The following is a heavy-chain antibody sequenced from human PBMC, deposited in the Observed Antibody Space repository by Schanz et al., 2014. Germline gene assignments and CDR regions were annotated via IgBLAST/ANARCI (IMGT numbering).Heavy chain of an antibody. CDR1: GFSFSSYG. CDR3: ARDGGRDGYNLAFDV. V-gene: IGHV3-7*03. CDR2: IKHDGSEK. D-gene: IGHD5-12*01. Sequence: VQLVESGGGVVQPGGSLRLSCAASGFSFSSYGMHWVRQAPGKGLEWVAYIKHDGSEKYHVDSVKGRFTISRDNAKNSLYLQMNSLRAEDTAVYFCARDGGRDGYNLAFDVWGQGTLVTVSS. J-gene: IGHJ3*01.